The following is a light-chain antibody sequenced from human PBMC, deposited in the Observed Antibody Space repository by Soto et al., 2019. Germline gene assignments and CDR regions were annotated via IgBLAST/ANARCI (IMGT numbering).Light chain of an antibody. J-gene: IGKJ1*01. CDR2: GAS. Sequence: EIVMKQSPATLSVPPGERATLSCRASQSVSSNLAWYQQKPGQAPRLLIYGASTRATGIPARFSGSGSGTEFTLTISSLQSEDFAVYYCQQYNNWPPWTFGQGTKVDI. V-gene: IGKV3-15*01. CDR3: QQYNNWPPWT. CDR1: QSVSSN.